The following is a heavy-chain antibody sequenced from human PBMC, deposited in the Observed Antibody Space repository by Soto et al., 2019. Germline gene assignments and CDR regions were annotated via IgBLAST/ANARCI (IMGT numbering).Heavy chain of an antibody. Sequence: ASVKVSCKASGGPFSSYAISWVRQAPGQGLEWMGGIIPIFGTANYAQKFQGRVTITADESASTAYMELSSLRSEDTAVYYCAREPYCSGGSCYGGRYYYGMDVWGQGTTVTVSS. D-gene: IGHD2-15*01. V-gene: IGHV1-69*13. CDR2: IIPIFGTA. CDR3: AREPYCSGGSCYGGRYYYGMDV. J-gene: IGHJ6*02. CDR1: GGPFSSYA.